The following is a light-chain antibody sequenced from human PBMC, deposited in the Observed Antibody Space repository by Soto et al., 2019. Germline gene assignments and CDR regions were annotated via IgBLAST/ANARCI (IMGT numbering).Light chain of an antibody. CDR2: GAS. Sequence: EIVLTQSPGTLSLSPGERATLSCRASQSVDNNYLAWYQQKPGQAPRLLIYGASIRATDIPDRFSGSGSGTDFTLTISRLEPGDFAVYYCQQYGSSPPITFGQGTRLEIK. J-gene: IGKJ5*01. CDR3: QQYGSSPPIT. V-gene: IGKV3-20*01. CDR1: QSVDNNY.